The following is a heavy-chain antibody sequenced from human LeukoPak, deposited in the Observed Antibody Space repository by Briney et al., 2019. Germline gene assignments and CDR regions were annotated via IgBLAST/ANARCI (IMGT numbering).Heavy chain of an antibody. CDR1: GDSINSNY. J-gene: IGHJ4*02. Sequence: SETLSLTCSVSGDSINSNYWSWLRQPPGKGLEWIGYIYYGGSTNYNPSLKSRVSMSVDTSKNQFSLNLSSVTAADTAVYHCARLLAGCPGGRCRAHFDYWGQGTLVTVSS. V-gene: IGHV4-59*01. D-gene: IGHD2-15*01. CDR3: ARLLAGCPGGRCRAHFDY. CDR2: IYYGGST.